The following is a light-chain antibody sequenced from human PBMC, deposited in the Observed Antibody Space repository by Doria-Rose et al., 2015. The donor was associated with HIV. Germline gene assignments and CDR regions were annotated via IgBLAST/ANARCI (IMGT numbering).Light chain of an antibody. CDR1: SSDVGGYNY. Sequence: ISCTGTSSDVGGYNYVSWYRQHPGKAPKLMISEVSNRPSGVSNRFSGSKSGNTASLTISGLQAEDEADYYCSSFTSSGTPYVFGTGTKVTVL. CDR3: SSFTSSGTPYV. CDR2: EVS. J-gene: IGLJ1*01. V-gene: IGLV2-14*01.